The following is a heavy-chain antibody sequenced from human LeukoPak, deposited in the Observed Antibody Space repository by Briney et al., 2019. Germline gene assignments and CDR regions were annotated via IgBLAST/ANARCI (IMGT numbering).Heavy chain of an antibody. CDR1: GFTFSRYW. CDR2: LKQDGSER. J-gene: IGHJ4*02. D-gene: IGHD3-9*01. Sequence: GGSLRLPCAASGFTFSRYWMSWVRQAPGKGLKWVANLKQDGSERYYVDSVKGRFTISRDNAKNSLYLQMNSLRAEDTAVYYCASVNYDILTGYYTHFDYWGQGTLVTVSS. CDR3: ASVNYDILTGYYTHFDY. V-gene: IGHV3-7*01.